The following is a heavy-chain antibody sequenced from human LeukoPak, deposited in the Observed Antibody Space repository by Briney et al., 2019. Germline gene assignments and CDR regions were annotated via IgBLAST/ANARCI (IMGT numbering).Heavy chain of an antibody. Sequence: GRSLRLSCAASGFTFSSYGMHWVRQAPGKGLEWVAFIRYDGNNKYYADSVKGRFTISRDNAKNSLYLQMNSLRAEDTAVYYCARVRGSAPFDYWGQGTLVTVSS. V-gene: IGHV3-33*03. CDR3: ARVRGSAPFDY. D-gene: IGHD2-15*01. J-gene: IGHJ4*02. CDR1: GFTFSSYG. CDR2: IRYDGNNK.